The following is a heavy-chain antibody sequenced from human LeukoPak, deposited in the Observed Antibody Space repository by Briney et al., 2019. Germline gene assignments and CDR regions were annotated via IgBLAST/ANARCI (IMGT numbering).Heavy chain of an antibody. D-gene: IGHD2-8*02. CDR2: VFYRGST. Sequence: SETLSLTCAVSGASIDTTSYYWSWVRQAPGKGLEWIGSVFYRGSTYYNPSLRSRVTASADTSRNQFSLRLSSVTAADTAVYYCAGHHPRNTVDFWGQGTLDTVSS. V-gene: IGHV4-39*01. CDR3: AGHHPRNTVDF. CDR1: GASIDTTSYY. J-gene: IGHJ4*02.